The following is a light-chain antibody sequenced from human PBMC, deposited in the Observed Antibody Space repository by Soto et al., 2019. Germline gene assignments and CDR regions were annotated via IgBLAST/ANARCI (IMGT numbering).Light chain of an antibody. CDR1: SSDIGGFYY. CDR2: QVS. Sequence: QSVLTQPASVSVSPGQSITIPCTGTSSDIGGFYYVSWYQHHPGKDPKLMIYQVSNRPSGVSNRFSGSKSGNTASLTISGLQAEDEADYFCSSYSSSSTFYVFGAGTKVTVL. J-gene: IGLJ1*01. CDR3: SSYSSSSTFYV. V-gene: IGLV2-14*01.